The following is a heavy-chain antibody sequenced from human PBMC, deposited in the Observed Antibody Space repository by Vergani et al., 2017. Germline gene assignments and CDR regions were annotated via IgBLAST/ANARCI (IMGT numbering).Heavy chain of an antibody. V-gene: IGHV3-9*01. Sequence: EVQLVESGGGLVQPGRSLRLSCAASGFTFDDYAMHWVRQAPGKGLEWVSGISWNSGSIGYADSVKGRFTISRDNAKNSLYLQMNSLRAEDTALYYCAKVNHYCSSTSCYFDYWGQGTLVTVSS. J-gene: IGHJ4*02. CDR2: ISWNSGSI. CDR3: AKVNHYCSSTSCYFDY. D-gene: IGHD2-2*01. CDR1: GFTFDDYA.